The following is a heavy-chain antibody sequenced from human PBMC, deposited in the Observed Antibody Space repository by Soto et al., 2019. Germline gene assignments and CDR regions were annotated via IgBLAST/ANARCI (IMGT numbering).Heavy chain of an antibody. D-gene: IGHD2-2*01. J-gene: IGHJ6*02. CDR3: GRQPGHCGSTTCFGYYSVDV. V-gene: IGHV4-39*01. CDR1: GGSISSSSYS. Sequence: QLQLQESGLRLVKPSETLSLTCSVSGGSISSSSYSWGWIRQPPGKGLEWIGTIYYSGSTHYNPSLEGRVAISADTPNNQLSLRLSSVTAADTAVYYCGRQPGHCGSTTCFGYYSVDVWGQGTTVTVS. CDR2: IYYSGST.